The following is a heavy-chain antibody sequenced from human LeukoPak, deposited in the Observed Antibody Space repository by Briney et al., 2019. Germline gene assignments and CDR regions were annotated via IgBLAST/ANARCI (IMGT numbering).Heavy chain of an antibody. D-gene: IGHD3-16*01. CDR1: GFTFSSYS. CDR2: ITAGGFST. CDR3: AKDWGAHYFDN. J-gene: IGHJ4*02. Sequence: PGGSLRLSCAASGFTFSSYSMNWVRQAPGKGLEWVSAITAGGFSTYYADSVKGRFTISRDNSNNTLSLHMNSLRADDTAKYYCAKDWGAHYFDNWGQGILVTVSS. V-gene: IGHV3-23*01.